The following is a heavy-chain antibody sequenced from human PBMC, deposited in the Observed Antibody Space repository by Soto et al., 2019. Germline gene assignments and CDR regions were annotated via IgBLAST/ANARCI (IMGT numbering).Heavy chain of an antibody. Sequence: NPSETLSLTCAVYGGSFSGYYWSWIRQPPGKGLEWIGEINHSGSTNYNPSLKSRVTISVDTSKNQFSLKLSSVTAADTAVYYCARITMVRGVVYYYYYGMDVWGQGTTVTV. CDR1: GGSFSGYY. D-gene: IGHD3-10*01. CDR2: INHSGST. CDR3: ARITMVRGVVYYYYYGMDV. V-gene: IGHV4-34*01. J-gene: IGHJ6*02.